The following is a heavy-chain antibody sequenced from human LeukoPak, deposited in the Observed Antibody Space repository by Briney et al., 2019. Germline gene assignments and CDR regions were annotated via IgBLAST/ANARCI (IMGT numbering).Heavy chain of an antibody. D-gene: IGHD2/OR15-2a*01. CDR3: VSFYETY. CDR1: GNYW. CDR2: INSDGSWT. J-gene: IGHJ4*02. Sequence: GKSLRLSCAASGNYWMHWVRQAPGKGLVWVSHINSDGSWTSYADSVKGRFTISKDNAKNTVYLQMNSLRAEDTAVYYCVSFYETYRGRGTLVTVSS. V-gene: IGHV3-74*01.